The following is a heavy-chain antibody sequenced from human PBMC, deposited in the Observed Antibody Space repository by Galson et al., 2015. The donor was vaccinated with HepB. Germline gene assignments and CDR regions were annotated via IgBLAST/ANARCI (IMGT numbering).Heavy chain of an antibody. CDR2: INHSGST. Sequence: SETLSLTCAVYGGSFSAYYWSWIRQPPGKGLEWIGEINHSGSTNYNPSLKSRVTISVDTSKEQFSLKLSSVTAADTAVFYCARGYKTIAVSSTYMDVWGKGTTVTVSS. J-gene: IGHJ6*03. V-gene: IGHV4-34*01. D-gene: IGHD1-14*01. CDR1: GGSFSAYY. CDR3: ARGYKTIAVSSTYMDV.